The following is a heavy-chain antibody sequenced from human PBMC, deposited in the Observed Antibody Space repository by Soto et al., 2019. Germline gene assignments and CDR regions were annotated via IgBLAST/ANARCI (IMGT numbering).Heavy chain of an antibody. CDR2: INHSGST. CDR1: GGSFSGYY. CDR3: ARSMVRGVIPYYYYYGMDV. Sequence: SETLSLTCAVYGGSFSGYYWSWIRQPPGKGLEWIGEINHSGSTNYNPSLKSRVTISVDTSKNQFSLKLSSVTAADTAVYYCARSMVRGVIPYYYYYGMDVWGQVTTVTVSS. V-gene: IGHV4-34*01. D-gene: IGHD3-10*01. J-gene: IGHJ6*02.